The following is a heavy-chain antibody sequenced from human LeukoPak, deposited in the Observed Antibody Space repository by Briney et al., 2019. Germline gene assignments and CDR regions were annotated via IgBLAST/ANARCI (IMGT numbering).Heavy chain of an antibody. CDR1: GGSISSYY. V-gene: IGHV4-59*01. CDR3: AITTVTLPLRAFDI. Sequence: PSETLSLTCTVSGGSISSYYWSLIRQPPGQGLEWIGYIYYSGSTNYNPSLKSRVTISVDTSKNQFSLKLSSVTAADTAVYYCAITTVTLPLRAFDIWGQGTMVTVSS. D-gene: IGHD4-17*01. CDR2: IYYSGST. J-gene: IGHJ3*02.